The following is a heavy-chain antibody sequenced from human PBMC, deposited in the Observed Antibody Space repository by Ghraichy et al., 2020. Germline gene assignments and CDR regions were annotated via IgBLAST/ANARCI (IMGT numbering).Heavy chain of an antibody. J-gene: IGHJ6*02. D-gene: IGHD2-2*01. CDR3: ARDRARAQLVPEEKHGYYYYYGMDV. CDR2: IWYDGSNK. Sequence: GSLRLSCAASGFTFSSYGMHWVRQAPGKGLEWVAVIWYDGSNKYYADSVKGRFTISRDNSKNTLYLQMNSLRAEDTAVYYCARDRARAQLVPEEKHGYYYYYGMDVWGQGTTVTVSS. V-gene: IGHV3-33*01. CDR1: GFTFSSYG.